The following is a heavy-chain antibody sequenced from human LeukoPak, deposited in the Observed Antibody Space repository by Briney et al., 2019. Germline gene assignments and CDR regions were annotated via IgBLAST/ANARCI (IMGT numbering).Heavy chain of an antibody. V-gene: IGHV1-18*04. J-gene: IGHJ5*02. CDR2: ISAYNGNT. Sequence: GESLKISCKGSGYSFTSYWIGWVRLMPGKGLEWMGWISAYNGNTNYAQKLQGRVTMTTDTSTSTAYMELRSLRSDDTAVYYCARDKVVVAATGGWFDPWGQGTLVTVSS. CDR3: ARDKVVVAATGGWFDP. CDR1: GYSFTSYW. D-gene: IGHD2-15*01.